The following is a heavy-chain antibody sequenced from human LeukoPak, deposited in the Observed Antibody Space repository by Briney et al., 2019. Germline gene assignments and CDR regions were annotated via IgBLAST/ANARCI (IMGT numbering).Heavy chain of an antibody. CDR3: AREVGAGTTWFDP. CDR2: IWYDGSNK. D-gene: IGHD1-7*01. CDR1: GFTFSSYG. V-gene: IGHV3-33*01. Sequence: PGRSLRLSCAASGFTFSSYGMHWVRQAPGKGLEWVAVIWYDGSNKYYADSVKGRFTISRDNSKNTLYLQMNSLRAEDTAVYYCAREVGAGTTWFDPWGQGTLVTVSS. J-gene: IGHJ5*02.